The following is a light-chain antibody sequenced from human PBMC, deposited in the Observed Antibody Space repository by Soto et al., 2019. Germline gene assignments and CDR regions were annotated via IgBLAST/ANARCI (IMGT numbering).Light chain of an antibody. Sequence: QLVPTQSPSASASLGASVKATCTLSSGHSSYAIAWHQQQPEKGPRYLMKLNSDGSHSKGDGIPDRFSGSSSGAERYLTISSLQSEDEADYYCQTWGTGIPPVVFGGETKVTVL. CDR1: SGHSSYA. CDR3: QTWGTGIPPVV. V-gene: IGLV4-69*01. CDR2: LNSDGSH. J-gene: IGLJ2*01.